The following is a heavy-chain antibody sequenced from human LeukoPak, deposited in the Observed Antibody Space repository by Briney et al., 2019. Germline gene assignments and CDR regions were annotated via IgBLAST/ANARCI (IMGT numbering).Heavy chain of an antibody. CDR1: GGSNSGYS. J-gene: IGHJ4*02. D-gene: IGHD6-13*01. CDR3: ARPISGWYYFDY. V-gene: IGHV4-59*08. Sequence: SETLSLTCSVSGGSNSGYSWSWIRQPPGQGLEWIGYINYSGRTDYNPSLKSRVTISVDTSKNQFSLKLSSVTAADTAVFYCARPISGWYYFDYWGQGTLVTVSS. CDR2: INYSGRT.